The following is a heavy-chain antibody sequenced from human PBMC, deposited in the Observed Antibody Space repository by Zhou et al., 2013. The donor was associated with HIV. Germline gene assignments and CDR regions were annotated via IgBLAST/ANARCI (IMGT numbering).Heavy chain of an antibody. J-gene: IGHJ4*02. V-gene: IGHV1-8*01. Sequence: QVQLVQSRTEVKKPGTSVKVSCKASGYTFPDYDINWVRQATGQGLEWMGWMNPNSGNTGYARKFQGRLTMTTNTSISTAFMELRSLRSEDTAIYFCARGFIAAAGTPPIHFDYWGPGTVVTVSA. D-gene: IGHD6-13*01. CDR3: ARGFIAAAGTPPIHFDY. CDR1: GYTFPDYD. CDR2: MNPNSGNT.